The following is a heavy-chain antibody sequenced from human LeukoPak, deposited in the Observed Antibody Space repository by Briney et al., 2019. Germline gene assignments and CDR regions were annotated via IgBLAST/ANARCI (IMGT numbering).Heavy chain of an antibody. D-gene: IGHD3-10*01. CDR1: GFTVSSNY. CDR3: ARAWWFGEDAFDI. V-gene: IGHV3-53*01. J-gene: IGHJ3*02. CDR2: IYSDGST. Sequence: GGSLRLSCAASGFTVSSNYMSWVRQAPGKGLEWVSVIYSDGSTYYADSVKGRFTISRDNSKNTLYLQMNSLRAEDTAVYYCARAWWFGEDAFDIWGQGTMVTVSS.